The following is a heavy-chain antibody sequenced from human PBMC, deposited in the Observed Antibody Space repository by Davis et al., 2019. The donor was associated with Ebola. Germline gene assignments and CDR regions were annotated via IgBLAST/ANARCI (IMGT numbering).Heavy chain of an antibody. D-gene: IGHD3-16*01. Sequence: PGGSLRLSCAASGFAFSDYSMSWVRQAPGKGPEWVANIKQDGSEKQYVDSVKGRFTISRDNAKSSVYLQMNSLRAEDTAVYYCARGGGNFDYWGQGTLVTVSS. CDR1: GFAFSDYS. J-gene: IGHJ4*02. V-gene: IGHV3-7*03. CDR3: ARGGGNFDY. CDR2: IKQDGSEK.